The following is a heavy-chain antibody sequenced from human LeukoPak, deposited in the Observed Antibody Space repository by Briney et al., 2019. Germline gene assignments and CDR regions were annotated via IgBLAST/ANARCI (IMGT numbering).Heavy chain of an antibody. CDR1: GYTLTELS. J-gene: IGHJ4*02. Sequence: GASVKVSCKVSGYTLTELSMHWVRQAPGKGLEWMGGFDPEDGETIYAQKFQGRVTMTEDTSTDTAYMELSSLRSEDTAVYYCATSLTFGFLEWLLYWGQGTLVTVSS. D-gene: IGHD3-3*01. CDR3: ATSLTFGFLEWLLY. V-gene: IGHV1-24*01. CDR2: FDPEDGET.